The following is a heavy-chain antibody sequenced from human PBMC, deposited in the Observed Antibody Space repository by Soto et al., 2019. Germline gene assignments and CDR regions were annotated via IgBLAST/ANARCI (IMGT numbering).Heavy chain of an antibody. CDR2: ISYDGSNK. CDR3: AKGGSGSYYYGDLPSDY. D-gene: IGHD1-26*01. Sequence: QVQLVESGGGVVQPGRSLRLSCAASGFTFSSYGMHWVRQAPGKGLEWVAVISYDGSNKYYADSVKGRFTISRDNSKNTLYLQMNSLRAEDTAVYYCAKGGSGSYYYGDLPSDYWGQGTLVTVSS. V-gene: IGHV3-30*18. CDR1: GFTFSSYG. J-gene: IGHJ4*02.